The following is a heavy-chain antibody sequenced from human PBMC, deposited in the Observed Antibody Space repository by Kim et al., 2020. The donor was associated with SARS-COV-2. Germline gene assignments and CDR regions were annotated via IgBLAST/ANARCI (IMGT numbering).Heavy chain of an antibody. CDR3: AREVDLGPHWFDP. CDR1: GGSISSGDYY. J-gene: IGHJ5*02. CDR2: IYYSGST. Sequence: SETLSLTCTVSGGSISSGDYYWSWIRQPPGKGLEWIGYIYYSGSTYYNPSLKSRVTISVDTSKNQFSLKLSSVTAADTAVYYCAREVDLGPHWFDPWGQGTLVTVSS. D-gene: IGHD3-9*01. V-gene: IGHV4-30-4*01.